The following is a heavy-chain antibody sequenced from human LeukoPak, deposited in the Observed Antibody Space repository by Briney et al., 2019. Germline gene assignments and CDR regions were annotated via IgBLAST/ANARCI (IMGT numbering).Heavy chain of an antibody. CDR1: GGTFSSYA. D-gene: IGHD1-26*01. CDR2: IIPILGIA. V-gene: IGHV1-69*04. CDR3: ARDPEARIVGALLFDY. Sequence: SVKVSCTASGGTFSSYAISWVRQAPGQGLEWMGRIIPILGIANYAQKFQGRVTITADKSTSTAYMELSSLRSEDTAVYYCARDPEARIVGALLFDYWGQGTLVTVSS. J-gene: IGHJ4*02.